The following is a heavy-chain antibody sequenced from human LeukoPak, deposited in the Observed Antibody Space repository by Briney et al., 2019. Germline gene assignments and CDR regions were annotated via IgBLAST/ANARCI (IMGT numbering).Heavy chain of an antibody. V-gene: IGHV3-21*01. Sequence: GGSLRPSCAASGFTFSSYSMDWVRQAPGKGLEWVSSISSSSSYIYYADSVKGRFTISRDNAKNSLYLQMNSLRAEDTAVYYCARSKLGYCSSTSCYGAFDIWGQGTMVTVSS. CDR1: GFTFSSYS. CDR3: ARSKLGYCSSTSCYGAFDI. CDR2: ISSSSSYI. D-gene: IGHD2-2*01. J-gene: IGHJ3*02.